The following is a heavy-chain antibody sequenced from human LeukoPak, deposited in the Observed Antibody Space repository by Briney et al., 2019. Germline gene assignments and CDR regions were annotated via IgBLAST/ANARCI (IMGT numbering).Heavy chain of an antibody. Sequence: SETLSLTCAVYGGSFSGYYWSWIRQPPGKGLEWIGEINHSGSTNYNPSLKSRVTISVDTSKNQFSLKLSSVTAADTAVYYCVRVESVGWLSPYDAFDIWGQGTMVTVSS. CDR2: INHSGST. D-gene: IGHD3-3*01. J-gene: IGHJ3*02. CDR3: VRVESVGWLSPYDAFDI. V-gene: IGHV4-34*01. CDR1: GGSFSGYY.